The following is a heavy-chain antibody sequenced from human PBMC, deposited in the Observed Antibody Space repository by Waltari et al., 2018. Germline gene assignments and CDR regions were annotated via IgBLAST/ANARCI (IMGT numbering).Heavy chain of an antibody. D-gene: IGHD6-19*01. J-gene: IGHJ4*02. CDR2: ISGSGGST. V-gene: IGHV3-23*01. CDR3: AKVPLWLAFDY. Sequence: EVQLLESGGGLVQPGGSLRLSCAASGFPFGSYAMTWARQAPGKGLEWVSAISGSGGSTYYADSVKGRFTISRDNSKNTLYLQMNSLRAEDTAVYYCAKVPLWLAFDYWGQGTLVTVSS. CDR1: GFPFGSYA.